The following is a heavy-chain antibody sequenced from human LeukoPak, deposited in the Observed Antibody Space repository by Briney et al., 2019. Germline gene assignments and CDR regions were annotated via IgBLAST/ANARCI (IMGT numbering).Heavy chain of an antibody. CDR1: GYTFTSYG. V-gene: IGHV1-3*01. D-gene: IGHD2-2*01. CDR3: ASDYCSGTSCSVFEY. Sequence: ASVKVSCKASGYTFTSYGMHWVRQAPGQRLEWMGWINADNGKTNYAQKIQGRVTITRDTSASTAYMELRSLRSEDTAVYYCASDYCSGTSCSVFEYWGQGALGT. CDR2: INADNGKT. J-gene: IGHJ4*02.